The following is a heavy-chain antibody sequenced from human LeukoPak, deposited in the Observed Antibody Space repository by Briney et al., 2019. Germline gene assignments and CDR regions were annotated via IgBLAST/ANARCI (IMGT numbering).Heavy chain of an antibody. CDR2: IYYSGST. Sequence: SSETLSLTCTVSGGSISSSSYYWGWIRQPPGKGLEWIGSIYYSGSTYYNPSLKSRVTISVDTSKNQFSLKLSSVTAADTAVYYCARGLGSGWPSPGYWGQGTLVTVSS. V-gene: IGHV4-39*02. J-gene: IGHJ4*02. CDR1: GGSISSSSYY. D-gene: IGHD6-19*01. CDR3: ARGLGSGWPSPGY.